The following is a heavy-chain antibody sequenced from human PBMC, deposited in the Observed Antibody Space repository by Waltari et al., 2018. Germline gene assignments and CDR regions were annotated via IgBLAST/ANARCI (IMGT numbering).Heavy chain of an antibody. Sequence: QLQLQESGPGLVKPSETLSLTCTVSGGSISSSSYYWGWIRQAPGKGLEWIGSVYYSGSTDYNPSLKSRVTISVDTSKNQFSLKLSSVTAADTAVYYWGTDYGANLWGQGTLVTVSS. D-gene: IGHD4-17*01. CDR2: VYYSGST. CDR1: GGSISSSSYY. V-gene: IGHV4-39*01. J-gene: IGHJ5*02. CDR3: GTDYGANL.